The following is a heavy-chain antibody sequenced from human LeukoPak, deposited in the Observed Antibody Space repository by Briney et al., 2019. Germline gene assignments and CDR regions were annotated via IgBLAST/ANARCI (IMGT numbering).Heavy chain of an antibody. CDR2: INQDESEK. CDR3: ARGRDLLN. CDR1: GFTFSSNW. J-gene: IGHJ4*02. D-gene: IGHD2-21*01. V-gene: IGHV3-7*01. Sequence: GGSLRLSCAASGFTFSSNWMSWVRQAPGKGLEWAATINQDESEKYYVDSVKGRFAISRDNAKNSLYLQMNSLRADDSGVYYCARGRDLLNWGQGTLVTVSS.